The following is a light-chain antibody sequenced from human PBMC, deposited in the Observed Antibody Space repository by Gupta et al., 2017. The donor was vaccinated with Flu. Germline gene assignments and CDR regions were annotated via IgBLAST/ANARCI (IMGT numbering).Light chain of an antibody. CDR1: SGHSSYA. CDR3: QTWGTGIRWV. V-gene: IGLV4-69*01. CDR2: LNSDGSH. J-gene: IGLJ3*02. Sequence: QLVLTQSPSASASLGASVKLTCALSSGHSSYAIAWHQQQPEKGPRYLMKLNSDGSHSKGDGIPDRFSDSSSGAERYLTISSLQSEDEADYYCQTWGTGIRWVFGGGTKLTVL.